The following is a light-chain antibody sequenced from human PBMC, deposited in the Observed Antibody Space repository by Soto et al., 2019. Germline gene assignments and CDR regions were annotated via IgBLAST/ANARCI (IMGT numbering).Light chain of an antibody. CDR2: GVS. V-gene: IGKV3-15*01. Sequence: EIVMTQPPATLSVSPGDRATLSCRASQRLSSNLAWYQQKPGQAPRLLIYGVSTRATGVPARFSGSGSGTEFTLTISRLEPEDFAVYYCQQYGSSPPMYTFGQGTKVDIK. CDR1: QRLSSN. CDR3: QQYGSSPPMYT. J-gene: IGKJ2*01.